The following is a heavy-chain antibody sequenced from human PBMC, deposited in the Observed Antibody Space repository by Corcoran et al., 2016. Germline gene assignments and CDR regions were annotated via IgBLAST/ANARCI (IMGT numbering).Heavy chain of an antibody. J-gene: IGHJ4*02. CDR2: IKSKTDGGTT. D-gene: IGHD6-19*01. CDR3: TTVGYSSGWYND. CDR1: GFTFSNAW. V-gene: IGHV3-15*01. Sequence: EVQLVESGGGLVKPGGSLRLSCAASGFTFSNAWMSWVRQAPGKGLAWVGRIKSKTDGGTTDYAAPVKGRFTISRDDSKNTLYLQMNGLKTEDTAVYYCTTVGYSSGWYNDWGQGTLVTVSS.